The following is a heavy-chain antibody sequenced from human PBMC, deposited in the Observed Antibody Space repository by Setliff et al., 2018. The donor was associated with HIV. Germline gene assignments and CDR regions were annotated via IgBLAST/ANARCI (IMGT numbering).Heavy chain of an antibody. J-gene: IGHJ4*02. V-gene: IGHV4-39*07. Sequence: SETLSLTCTVSGASIGRRSDCWGWIRQPPGKGLEWIGEINHRGSTNCNPSLKSRVSISVDTSKNQFSLKLSSVTAADTAVYYCATLKMATIYRDFDYWGQGTLVTVSS. D-gene: IGHD5-12*01. CDR1: GASIGRRSDC. CDR3: ATLKMATIYRDFDY. CDR2: INHRGST.